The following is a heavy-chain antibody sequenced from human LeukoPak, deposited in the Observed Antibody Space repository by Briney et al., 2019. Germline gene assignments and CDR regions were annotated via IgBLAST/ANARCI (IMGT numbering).Heavy chain of an antibody. V-gene: IGHV4-34*01. D-gene: IGHD3-16*01. CDR1: GGSFSGYY. CDR3: ARVGAKYGY. CDR2: INHSGST. J-gene: IGHJ4*02. Sequence: PSETLSLTCAVYGGSFSGYYWIWIRQPPGKGLEWIGEINHSGSTNYNPSLKSRVTISVDTSKNQFSLKLSSVTAADTAVYYCARVGAKYGYWGQGTLVTVSS.